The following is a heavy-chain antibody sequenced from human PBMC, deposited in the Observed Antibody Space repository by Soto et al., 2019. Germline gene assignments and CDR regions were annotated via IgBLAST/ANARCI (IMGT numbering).Heavy chain of an antibody. CDR1: GGSISSGDYY. CDR2: IYYSGST. CDR3: ARGSLSDGFDY. Sequence: PSETLSLTCTVSGGSISSGDYYWSWIRQPPGKGLEWIGYIYYSGSTYYNPSLKSRVTISVDTSKSQFSLKLSSVTAADTAVYYCARGSLSDGFDYWGQGTLVTVSS. V-gene: IGHV4-30-4*01. J-gene: IGHJ4*02.